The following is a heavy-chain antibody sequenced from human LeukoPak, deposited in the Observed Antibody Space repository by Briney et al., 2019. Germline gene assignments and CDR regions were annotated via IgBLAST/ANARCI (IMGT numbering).Heavy chain of an antibody. D-gene: IGHD5-18*01. J-gene: IGHJ4*02. CDR1: GFTFSSYG. V-gene: IGHV3-33*06. CDR3: AKANGHSNGRFYC. Sequence: GGSLRPSCAASGFTFSSYGMHWVRQAPGKGLEWVAVIWYDGKNKYYSDSVKGRFTISRDNSKNTLYLQMNSLRAEDTAVYYCAKANGHSNGRFYCWGQGTLVTVSS. CDR2: IWYDGKNK.